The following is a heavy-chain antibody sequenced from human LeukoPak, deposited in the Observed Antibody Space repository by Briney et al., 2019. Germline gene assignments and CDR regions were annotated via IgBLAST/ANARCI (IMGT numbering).Heavy chain of an antibody. Sequence: PSETLSLTCTVSGGSISSHYWSWIRQPPGKGLEWIGYINYRDYTNYNPSLKSRVTISVDTSKNQFSLKLSSVTAADTAVYYCARGGSPCAAGEGFIWFDPWGQGTLVTVSS. J-gene: IGHJ5*02. D-gene: IGHD6-13*01. CDR2: INYRDYT. CDR1: GGSISSHY. CDR3: ARGGSPCAAGEGFIWFDP. V-gene: IGHV4-59*11.